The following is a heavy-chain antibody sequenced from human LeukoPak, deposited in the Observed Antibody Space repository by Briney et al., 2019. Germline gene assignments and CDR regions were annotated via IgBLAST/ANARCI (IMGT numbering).Heavy chain of an antibody. V-gene: IGHV4-59*01. CDR2: IYYSGST. Sequence: SETLSLTCTVSGGSISSYYWSWIRQPPGKGLEWIGYIYYSGSTNYNPSLKSRVTISVDTSKNQFSLKLSSVTAADTAVYYCARGSIQLWRYYFDYWGQGTLVTVSP. CDR3: ARGSIQLWRYYFDY. J-gene: IGHJ4*02. CDR1: GGSISSYY. D-gene: IGHD5-18*01.